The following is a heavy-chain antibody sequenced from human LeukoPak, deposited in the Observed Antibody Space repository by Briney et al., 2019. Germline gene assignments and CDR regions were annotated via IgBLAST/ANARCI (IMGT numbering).Heavy chain of an antibody. V-gene: IGHV1-69*13. CDR3: ARVDTGGVTGSLTLDY. CDR2: IISAFGPA. CDR1: GGTFSNHV. Sequence: ASVKVSCTASGGTFSNHVMTWVRQAPGQGLEWMGGIISAFGPANYAQKFQGRVTITADESINTAYMELSSLRSEDTAVYYCARVDTGGVTGSLTLDYWGQGTLVTVSS. D-gene: IGHD2-21*02. J-gene: IGHJ4*02.